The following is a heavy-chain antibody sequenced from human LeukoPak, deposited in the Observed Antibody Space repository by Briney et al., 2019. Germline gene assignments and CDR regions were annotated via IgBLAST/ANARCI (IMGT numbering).Heavy chain of an antibody. D-gene: IGHD4-17*01. Sequence: NASETLSLTCGVSGGSISTTNWWTWVRQPPGEGLEWIGEVHLSGRTHYNPSLESRVTMSVDMSENHISLRLTSVTAADTAVYYCARGSRDYVYGMDVWGQGTTVTVSS. CDR3: ARGSRDYVYGMDV. J-gene: IGHJ6*02. CDR1: GGSISTTNW. V-gene: IGHV4-4*02. CDR2: VHLSGRT.